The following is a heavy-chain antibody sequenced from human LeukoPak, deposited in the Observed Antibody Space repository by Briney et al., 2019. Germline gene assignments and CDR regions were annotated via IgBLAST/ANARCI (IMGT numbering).Heavy chain of an antibody. CDR3: ARQGTYYYDSSGSDAFDI. V-gene: IGHV5-51*01. Sequence: GESLKISCKGSGYSFTSYWIGWVRQMPRKGLEWMGIIYPGDSDTRYSPSFQGQVTISADKSISTAYLQWSSLKASDTAMYYCARQGTYYYDSSGSDAFDIWGQGTMVTVSS. J-gene: IGHJ3*02. CDR1: GYSFTSYW. D-gene: IGHD3-22*01. CDR2: IYPGDSDT.